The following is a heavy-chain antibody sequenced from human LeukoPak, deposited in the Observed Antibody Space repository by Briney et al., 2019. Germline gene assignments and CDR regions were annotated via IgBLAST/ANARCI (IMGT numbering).Heavy chain of an antibody. J-gene: IGHJ4*02. CDR1: GVSFSGYY. CDR3: ARGLNRSAVAGVDY. Sequence: SETLSLTCAVYGVSFSGYYWSWVRQPPGKGLEWLGEINHSGSTNYNPSLKSRVTISVATSKNQFSLKLGSVTAADTAVYYCARGLNRSAVAGVDYWGQGTLVTVSS. CDR2: INHSGST. V-gene: IGHV4-34*01. D-gene: IGHD6-19*01.